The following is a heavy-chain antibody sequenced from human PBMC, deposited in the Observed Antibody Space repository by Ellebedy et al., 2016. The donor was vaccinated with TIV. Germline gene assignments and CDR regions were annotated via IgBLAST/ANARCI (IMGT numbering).Heavy chain of an antibody. CDR2: IRHDGTYK. CDR1: GFDFRYYG. V-gene: IGHV3-30*02. Sequence: GGSLRLSCAASGFDFRYYGMHWVRQAPGKGPEWVAFIRHDGTYKAYDDFVKGRFTISRDNPGNTLYLQLNSLRAEATSVFYCAKEPWGQGILGGYGVEVWGQGTTVTVSS. CDR3: AKEPWGQGILGGYGVEV. D-gene: IGHD1-26*01. J-gene: IGHJ6*02.